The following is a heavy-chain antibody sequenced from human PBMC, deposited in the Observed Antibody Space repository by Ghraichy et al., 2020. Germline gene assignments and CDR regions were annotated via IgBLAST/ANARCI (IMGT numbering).Heavy chain of an antibody. D-gene: IGHD3-3*01. Sequence: SETLSLTCTVSGGSISSYSWSWIRQPPGKGLEWIGYISYSGSTNYNPSLKSRVTISVDTSKNQFSLKLSSVTAADTAVYFCARSQPTLSITIFGVVPDAFDIWGQGTMVTVSS. CDR2: ISYSGST. V-gene: IGHV4-59*08. J-gene: IGHJ3*02. CDR3: ARSQPTLSITIFGVVPDAFDI. CDR1: GGSISSYS.